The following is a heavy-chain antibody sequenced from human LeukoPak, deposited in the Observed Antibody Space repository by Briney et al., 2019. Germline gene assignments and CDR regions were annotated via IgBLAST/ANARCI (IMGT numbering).Heavy chain of an antibody. CDR1: GGSVSSGRYY. Sequence: SETLSLTCTVSGGSVSSGRYYWSWIRQPPGKGLEWIGYIYYSGSTNYNPSLKSRVTISVDTSKNQFSLKLSSVTAADTAVYYCARVHGDYVGGGYYFDYWGQGTLVTVSS. J-gene: IGHJ4*02. CDR3: ARVHGDYVGGGYYFDY. D-gene: IGHD4-17*01. V-gene: IGHV4-61*01. CDR2: IYYSGST.